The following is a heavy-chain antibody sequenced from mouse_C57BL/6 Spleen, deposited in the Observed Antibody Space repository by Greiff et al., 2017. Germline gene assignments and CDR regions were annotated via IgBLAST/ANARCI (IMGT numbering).Heavy chain of an antibody. Sequence: DVMLVESGEGLVKPGGSLKLSCAASGFTFSSYAMSWVRQTPEKRLEWVAYISSGGDYIYYADTVTGRYTISRDNARNTLYLQMSSLKSEDTAMYYCTRDQGDYYGSSSMDYWGQGTSVTVSS. J-gene: IGHJ4*01. V-gene: IGHV5-9-1*02. CDR1: GFTFSSYA. CDR3: TRDQGDYYGSSSMDY. CDR2: ISSGGDYI. D-gene: IGHD1-1*01.